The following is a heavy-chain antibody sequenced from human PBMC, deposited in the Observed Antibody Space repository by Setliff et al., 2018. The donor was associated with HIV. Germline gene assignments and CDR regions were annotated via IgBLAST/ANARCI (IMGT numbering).Heavy chain of an antibody. Sequence: PSETLSLTCTASGGSISSGAYYWTWIRQHPGKGLEWIGYSYYSGSTYYNPSLTSLVTISVDTSNDHFSLKLTSLTAAETAVYYCARHSGYDFNYWGQGTLVTVSS. V-gene: IGHV4-31*01. CDR2: SYYSGST. J-gene: IGHJ4*02. CDR3: ARHSGYDFNY. CDR1: GGSISSGAYY. D-gene: IGHD5-12*01.